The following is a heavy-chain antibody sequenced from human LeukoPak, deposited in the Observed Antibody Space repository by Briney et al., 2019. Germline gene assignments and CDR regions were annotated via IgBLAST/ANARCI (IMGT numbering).Heavy chain of an antibody. J-gene: IGHJ5*02. V-gene: IGHV1-8*01. Sequence: ASVKVSCKASGYTFTRYDINWVRQATGQGLEWMGWMNVNSGNTGYTQKFQGRVTMTRNTSISTAYMELSSLRSEDTAVYYCARGRGSGHKENWFDPWGQGTLVTVSS. CDR2: MNVNSGNT. CDR3: ARGRGSGHKENWFDP. CDR1: GYTFTRYD. D-gene: IGHD6-19*01.